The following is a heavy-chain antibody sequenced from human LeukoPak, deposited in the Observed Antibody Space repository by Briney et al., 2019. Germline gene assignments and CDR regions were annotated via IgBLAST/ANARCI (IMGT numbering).Heavy chain of an antibody. D-gene: IGHD3-10*01. J-gene: IGHJ5*02. V-gene: IGHV3-7*01. CDR3: ARTAYGSGTYSTNRNWFDP. CDR2: IRQDGSEK. CDR1: GFTFSSYW. Sequence: GGSLRLSCAASGFTFSSYWMNWVRQAPGKGLEWVASIRQDGSEKYYVDSVKGRFTISRDNAKNSLILQMSSLRAEDTAVYYCARTAYGSGTYSTNRNWFDPWGQGTLVTVSS.